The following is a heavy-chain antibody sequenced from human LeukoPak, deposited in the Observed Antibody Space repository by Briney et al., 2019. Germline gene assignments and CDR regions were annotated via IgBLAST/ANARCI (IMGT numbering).Heavy chain of an antibody. CDR3: AKDLWFGEFAYYYYGMDV. V-gene: IGHV3-9*01. Sequence: GGSLRLSCAASGFRFDDYAMHWVRQAPGKGLEWVSGISWDSAAIGYADSVRGRFTISRDNSKNTLYLQMNSLRAEDTAVYYCAKDLWFGEFAYYYYGMDVWGQGTTVTVSS. CDR1: GFRFDDYA. CDR2: ISWDSAAI. J-gene: IGHJ6*02. D-gene: IGHD3-10*01.